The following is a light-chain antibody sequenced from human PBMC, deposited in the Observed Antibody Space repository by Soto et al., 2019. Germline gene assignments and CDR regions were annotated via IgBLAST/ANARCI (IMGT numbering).Light chain of an antibody. CDR2: DAY. Sequence: ATLSLSPGERATLSCRASQSFRGLLAWYQQKPGQAPRLLIYDAYNRATGIPPRFSGSGSGTDFTLTISSLEPEDSAVYYCQQRHMWPITFGQGTRLEIK. V-gene: IGKV3-11*01. CDR1: QSFRGL. J-gene: IGKJ5*01. CDR3: QQRHMWPIT.